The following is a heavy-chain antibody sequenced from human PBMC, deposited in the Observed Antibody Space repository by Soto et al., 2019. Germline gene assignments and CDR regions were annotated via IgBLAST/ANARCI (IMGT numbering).Heavy chain of an antibody. V-gene: IGHV3-23*01. D-gene: IGHD3-10*01. CDR3: AKNAHSGPGSQYFDN. Sequence: GGSLRLSSPASGVTFGRYSMSWVRQAAGKGLEWVSGFRTGGDDATTYYADSVKGRVTICRDKSKNMLFLQMNSLRAEDTAIYXCAKNAHSGPGSQYFDNWGQGTLVTVSS. J-gene: IGHJ4*02. CDR1: GVTFGRYS. CDR2: FRTGGDDATT.